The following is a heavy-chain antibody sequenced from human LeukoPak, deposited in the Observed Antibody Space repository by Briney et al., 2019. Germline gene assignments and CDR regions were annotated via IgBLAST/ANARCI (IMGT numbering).Heavy chain of an antibody. CDR2: ISSSSSTT. Sequence: GGSLRLSCAASGFTFSSYSMIWVRQAAGKGLEWVSYISSSSSTTYYADSVKGRFTISRDNAKNSLYLHMNSLRDEDTAVYYCAKDEWQWLAIDHWGQGTLVTVSS. CDR3: AKDEWQWLAIDH. J-gene: IGHJ4*02. V-gene: IGHV3-48*02. D-gene: IGHD6-19*01. CDR1: GFTFSSYS.